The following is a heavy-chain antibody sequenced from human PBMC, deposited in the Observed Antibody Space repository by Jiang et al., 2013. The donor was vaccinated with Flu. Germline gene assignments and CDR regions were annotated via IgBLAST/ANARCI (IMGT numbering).Heavy chain of an antibody. CDR1: GGTFSSYA. J-gene: IGHJ3*02. CDR2: IIPILGIA. D-gene: IGHD5-18*01. CDR3: ARGGYSYEDAFDI. V-gene: IGHV1-69*04. Sequence: SGAEVKKPGSSVKVSCKASGGTFSSYAISWVRQAPGQGLEWMGRIIPILGIANYAQKFQGRVTITADKSTSTAYMELSSLRSEDTAVYYCARGGYSYEDAFDIWGQGTMVTVSS.